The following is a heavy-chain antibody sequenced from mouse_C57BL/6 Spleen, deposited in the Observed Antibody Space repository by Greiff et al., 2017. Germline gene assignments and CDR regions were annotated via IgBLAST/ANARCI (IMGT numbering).Heavy chain of an antibody. J-gene: IGHJ4*01. CDR3: ARGQGSYYYGSRSYAMDY. V-gene: IGHV1-26*01. D-gene: IGHD1-1*01. CDR2: LNPNNGGT. CDR1: GYTFTDYY. Sequence: EVQLQQSGPELVKPGASVKISCKASGYTFTDYYMNWVKQSHGKSLEWIGDLNPNNGGTSYNQKFKGKATLTVDKSSSTAYMELRSLTSEDSAVYYCARGQGSYYYGSRSYAMDYWGQGTSVTVSS.